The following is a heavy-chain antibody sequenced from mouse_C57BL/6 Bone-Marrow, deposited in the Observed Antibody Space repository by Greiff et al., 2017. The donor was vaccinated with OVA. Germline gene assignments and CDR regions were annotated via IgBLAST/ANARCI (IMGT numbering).Heavy chain of an antibody. CDR1: GYTFTSYW. D-gene: IGHD1-1*01. CDR2: IHPNSGST. Sequence: QVQLQQPGAELVKPGASVKLSCKASGYTFTSYWMHWVKQRPGQGLEWIVMIHPNSGSTNYNEQFKSKATLTVDKSSSTAYMQLSSLTSEDSAVYYCARRELTTVVNWYFDVWGTGTTVTVSS. J-gene: IGHJ1*03. CDR3: ARRELTTVVNWYFDV. V-gene: IGHV1-64*01.